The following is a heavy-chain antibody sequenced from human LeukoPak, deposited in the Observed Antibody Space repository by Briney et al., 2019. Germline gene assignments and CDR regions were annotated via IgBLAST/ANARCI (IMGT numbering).Heavy chain of an antibody. Sequence: ASVKVSCKASGYTFTNYAINWVRQAPGQGLEWMGWINTNTGNPTYAQGFTGRFVFSLDTSVSTAYLQISSLKADDTVVYYCARSSAVAGMGFWGQGILVTVSS. D-gene: IGHD6-19*01. V-gene: IGHV7-4-1*02. CDR1: GYTFTNYA. CDR2: INTNTGNP. CDR3: ARSSAVAGMGF. J-gene: IGHJ4*02.